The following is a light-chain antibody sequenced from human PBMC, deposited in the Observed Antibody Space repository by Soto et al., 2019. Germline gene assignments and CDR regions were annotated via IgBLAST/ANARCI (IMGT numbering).Light chain of an antibody. CDR1: SSDIGGYNY. CDR2: DVT. V-gene: IGLV2-14*01. Sequence: QSALTQPASVSGSPGQPITISCTGTSSDIGGYNYVSWYQQPPGKAPKLMIYDVTNRPSGVSNRFSGSKSGNTASLTISGLQAEDEADYYCSSYTSSSTLVVFGGGTQLTVL. J-gene: IGLJ2*01. CDR3: SSYTSSSTLVV.